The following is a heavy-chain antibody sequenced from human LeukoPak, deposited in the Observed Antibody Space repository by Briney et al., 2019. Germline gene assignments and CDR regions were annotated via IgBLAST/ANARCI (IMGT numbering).Heavy chain of an antibody. CDR1: GFTFSSYW. Sequence: GGSLRLSCAASGFTFSSYWMYWVRQAPGKGLVWVSRINSDGSTTTYADSVKGRFTTSRDNAKNTLYLQMSSLRAEDTAVYYCGRATTSKAGRSEAHWRQGTLVTVSS. J-gene: IGHJ4*02. V-gene: IGHV3-74*01. CDR2: INSDGSTT. CDR3: GRATTSKAGRSEAH. D-gene: IGHD6-19*01.